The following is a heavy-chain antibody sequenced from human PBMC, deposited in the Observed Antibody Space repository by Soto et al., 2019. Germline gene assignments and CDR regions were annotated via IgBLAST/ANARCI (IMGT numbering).Heavy chain of an antibody. V-gene: IGHV1-46*02. CDR1: GYTFNAFY. CDR2: INPSGDGT. D-gene: IGHD4-17*01. J-gene: IGHJ6*02. CDR3: ARVALGYDYADV. Sequence: ASVKVSCKAFGYTFNAFYMHWVRQAPGQGLEWMGVINPSGDGTSYAQKFQGRVTMTRYTSTSTVYMELSSLRSEDTAVYYCARVALGYDYADVWGQGTTVTVSS.